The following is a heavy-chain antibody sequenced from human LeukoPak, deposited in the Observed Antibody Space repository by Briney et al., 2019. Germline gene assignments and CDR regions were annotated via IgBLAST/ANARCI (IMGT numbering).Heavy chain of an antibody. CDR3: ARGDSLPGAFDI. J-gene: IGHJ3*02. CDR1: GFTFSSYS. V-gene: IGHV3-21*01. CDR2: ISSSSSYI. Sequence: PGGSLRLSCAASGFTFSSYSMNWVRQAPGKGLEWVSSISSSSSYIYYVDSLKGRFTISRDNAKNSLYLQMNSLRAEDTAVYYCARGDSLPGAFDIWGQGTMVTVSS. D-gene: IGHD2-21*01.